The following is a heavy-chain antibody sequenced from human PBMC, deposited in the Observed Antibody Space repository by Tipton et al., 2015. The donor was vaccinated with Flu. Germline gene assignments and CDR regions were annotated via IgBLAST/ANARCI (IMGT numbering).Heavy chain of an antibody. CDR3: AKGRGGTSGYYPAPFDY. CDR1: GFAFSSYA. V-gene: IGHV3-23*01. CDR2: VSASGGNT. J-gene: IGHJ4*02. D-gene: IGHD3-22*01. Sequence: SLRLSCAASGFAFSSYAMDWVRQAPGKGLEWVSAVSASGGNTYYAGSVKGQFTISRDNSKNTLYLQMNSLSAEDTAVYYCAKGRGGTSGYYPAPFDYWGQGTLTTVSS.